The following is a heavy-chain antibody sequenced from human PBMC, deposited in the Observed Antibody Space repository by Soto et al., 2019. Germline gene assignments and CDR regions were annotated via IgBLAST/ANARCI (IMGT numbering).Heavy chain of an antibody. Sequence: GGSLRLSCAVTGFDFTTYAMHWVRQTPDKGLEWVAIIWFDGIKEFYAESVRGRFTISIDTSKNTVFLQMNSVRAEDTALYYCTRATFDVWGQGTTVTVSS. CDR1: GFDFTTYA. CDR3: TRATFDV. CDR2: IWFDGIKE. V-gene: IGHV3-33*01. J-gene: IGHJ6*02.